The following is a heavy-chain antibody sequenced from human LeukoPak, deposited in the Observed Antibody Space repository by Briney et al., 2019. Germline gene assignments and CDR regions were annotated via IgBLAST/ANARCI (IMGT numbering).Heavy chain of an antibody. D-gene: IGHD3-3*01. CDR2: IKHDGSEK. J-gene: IGHJ4*02. V-gene: IGHV3-7*01. Sequence: GGSLRLSCAASGFTVSSFAMSWVRQAPGKGLEWVASIKHDGSEKYYVDSVRGRFTISRDNTKNLLYLQMSSLRAEDTAVYYCATDRGWRTSGYYLYYFEYWGQGTLVTFSS. CDR3: ATDRGWRTSGYYLYYFEY. CDR1: GFTVSSFA.